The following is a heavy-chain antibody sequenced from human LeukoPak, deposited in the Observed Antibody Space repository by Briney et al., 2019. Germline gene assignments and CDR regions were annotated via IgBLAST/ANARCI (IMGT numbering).Heavy chain of an antibody. Sequence: GGSQRLSCAASGFIFSNYDMHWVRQAPGKGLEWVASLRNDGRSKYYADSVKGRFTISTDNSKNTLHLLMNSLRVEDTAVYYCARDLASTGTQGWFDPWGQGTLVIVSS. CDR2: LRNDGRSK. J-gene: IGHJ5*02. V-gene: IGHV3-30*02. CDR1: GFIFSNYD. CDR3: ARDLASTGTQGWFDP. D-gene: IGHD6-13*01.